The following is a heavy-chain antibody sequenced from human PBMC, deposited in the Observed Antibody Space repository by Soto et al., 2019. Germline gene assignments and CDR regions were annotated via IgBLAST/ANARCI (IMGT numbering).Heavy chain of an antibody. D-gene: IGHD3-10*01. Sequence: GGSLRLSCAASGFTFSSYGMHWVRQAPGKGLEWVAVISYDGSNKYYADSVKGRFTISRDNSKNTLYLQMNSLRAEDTAVYYCAKDRPPFRPGYMDVWGKGTTVTVSS. CDR2: ISYDGSNK. J-gene: IGHJ6*03. CDR3: AKDRPPFRPGYMDV. CDR1: GFTFSSYG. V-gene: IGHV3-30*18.